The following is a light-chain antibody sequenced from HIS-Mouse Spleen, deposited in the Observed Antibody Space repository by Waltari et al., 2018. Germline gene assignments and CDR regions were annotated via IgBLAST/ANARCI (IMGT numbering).Light chain of an antibody. CDR2: DDS. Sequence: SYVLTQPPSVSVAPGKTARITCGGNNIGSKSVHWYQQKPGQAPVQVVYDDSDRPSGIPGRFSGSNSGNTATLTISRVEAGDEADYYCQVWDSSSDHVVFGGGTKLTVL. CDR1: NIGSKS. CDR3: QVWDSSSDHVV. V-gene: IGLV3-21*03. J-gene: IGLJ2*01.